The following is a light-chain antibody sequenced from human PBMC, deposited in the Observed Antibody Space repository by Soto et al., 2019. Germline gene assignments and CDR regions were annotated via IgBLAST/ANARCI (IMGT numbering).Light chain of an antibody. CDR3: CSYAGSSAHVV. CDR1: SSDVGSYNL. CDR2: EGS. V-gene: IGLV2-23*01. J-gene: IGLJ2*01. Sequence: QSVLTQPASVSGSPGQSSTISCTGTSSDVGSYNLVSWYQQHPGKAPKLMIYEGSKRPSGVSNRFSGSKSGNTASLTISGLQAEDEADYDCCSYAGSSAHVVFGGGTKLTVL.